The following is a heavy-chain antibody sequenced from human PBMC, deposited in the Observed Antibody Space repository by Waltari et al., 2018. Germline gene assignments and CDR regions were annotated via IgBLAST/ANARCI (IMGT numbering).Heavy chain of an antibody. V-gene: IGHV3-9*03. D-gene: IGHD6-13*01. J-gene: IGHJ6*02. CDR1: GFSFDNFA. CDR3: AKGVSSWYSFGMDV. CDR2: ISWDMLAI. Sequence: EVKVVESGGGLVQPGRSLRLSCTGSGFSFDNFAMHWVRQAPGKGRGLVSGISWDMLAIGYADSVKGRFTISRDNARNSVYLQMNSLRSEDMALYYCAKGVSSWYSFGMDVWGQGTTVTVSS.